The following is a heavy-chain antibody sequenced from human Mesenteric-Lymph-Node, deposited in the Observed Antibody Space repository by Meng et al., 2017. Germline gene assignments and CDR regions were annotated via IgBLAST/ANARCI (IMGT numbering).Heavy chain of an antibody. Sequence: GESLKISCAASGFAFSGHWMTWLRQGPGKGLEWVANIKDDGSETYYVDSVKGRFTLSRDNAKNSLYLQMNSLRAEDTAVYYCARGTYYYDSSGYFDYWGQGTLVTVS. D-gene: IGHD3-22*01. V-gene: IGHV3-7*01. CDR3: ARGTYYYDSSGYFDY. J-gene: IGHJ4*02. CDR2: IKDDGSET. CDR1: GFAFSGHW.